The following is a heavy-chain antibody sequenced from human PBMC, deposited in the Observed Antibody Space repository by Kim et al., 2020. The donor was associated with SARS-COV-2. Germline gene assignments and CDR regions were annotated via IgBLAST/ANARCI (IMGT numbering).Heavy chain of an antibody. Sequence: GGSLRLSCEGSGFTFSGCGMTWVRRAPGKGLEWVSSITHNGSNTFYADSVEGRFTISRDNSKNSLYLQMNSLRAEDTSVYYCVRDRGNYESVYWGQGTLVIVSS. V-gene: IGHV3-7*01. CDR3: VRDRGNYESVY. J-gene: IGHJ4*02. CDR2: ITHNGSNT. CDR1: GFTFSGCG. D-gene: IGHD3-10*01.